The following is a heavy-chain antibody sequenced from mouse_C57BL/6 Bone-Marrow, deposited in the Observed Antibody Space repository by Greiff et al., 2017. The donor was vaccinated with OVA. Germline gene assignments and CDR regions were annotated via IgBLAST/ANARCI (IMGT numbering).Heavy chain of an antibody. Sequence: QVQLQQPGAELVKPGASVKLSCKASGYTFTSYGISWVKQRTGQGLEWIGEIYPRSGNTYYNEKFKGKATLTADKSSSTAYMELRSLTSEDSAVYFCARTTVVAQDYFDYWGQGTTLTVSS. J-gene: IGHJ2*01. CDR1: GYTFTSYG. CDR3: ARTTVVAQDYFDY. D-gene: IGHD1-1*01. CDR2: IYPRSGNT. V-gene: IGHV1-81*01.